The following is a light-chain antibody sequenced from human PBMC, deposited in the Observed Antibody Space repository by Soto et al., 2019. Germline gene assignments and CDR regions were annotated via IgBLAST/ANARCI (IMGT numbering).Light chain of an antibody. CDR1: QSVSTD. CDR2: GAS. J-gene: IGKJ4*01. CDR3: QQYNNWPLT. Sequence: EIVMTQSPATLSVSPGERATLSCRASQSVSTDLAWYQQKPGQAPRRLIYGASTRATGIPARFSGSGSGTEFTLTINSLQSEDLAIYYCQQYNNWPLTFGGGTKVEIK. V-gene: IGKV3-15*01.